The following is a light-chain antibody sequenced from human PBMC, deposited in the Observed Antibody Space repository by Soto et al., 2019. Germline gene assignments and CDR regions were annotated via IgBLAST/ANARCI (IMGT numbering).Light chain of an antibody. Sequence: EIVMTQSPGTLSVSPGEGATLSCRASHSVDSNLAWYQQKPGQAPRLLIFGTSTRATGIPTRFSGGGSGTEFTLTISSLQPDDFATYYCQQYNSYPLTFGGGTKVDI. J-gene: IGKJ4*01. CDR2: GTS. CDR1: HSVDSN. V-gene: IGKV3D-15*01. CDR3: QQYNSYPLT.